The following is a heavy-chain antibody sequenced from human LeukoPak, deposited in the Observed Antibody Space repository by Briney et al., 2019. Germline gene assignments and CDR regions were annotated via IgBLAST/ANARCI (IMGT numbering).Heavy chain of an antibody. Sequence: GGSLRLSCAASVFTFSSYAMHWVRQAPGKGLEWVAVVSYDGSNKYYADSVKGRFTISRDNAKNSLFLQMNGPRADDTAVYYCARAAFSDLRFLEWFPWACWGRGTLVTVSS. D-gene: IGHD3-3*01. J-gene: IGHJ4*02. CDR1: VFTFSSYA. CDR2: VSYDGSNK. CDR3: ARAAFSDLRFLEWFPWAC. V-gene: IGHV3-30*07.